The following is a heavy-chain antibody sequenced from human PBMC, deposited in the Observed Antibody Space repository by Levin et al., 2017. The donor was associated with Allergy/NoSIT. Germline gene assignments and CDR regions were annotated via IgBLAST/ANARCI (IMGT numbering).Heavy chain of an antibody. J-gene: IGHJ4*02. CDR2: ISYDGSDT. CDR1: GFSFRSFG. Sequence: GESLKISCAASGFSFRSFGMHWARQSPGKGLEWLAVISYDGSDTYYADSVKGRFTISRDNSKNTLYLQMNSLRGEDAAWYYCAKDVVFGTSSWALDFWGQGILVTVSS. CDR3: AKDVVFGTSSWALDF. D-gene: IGHD6-13*01. V-gene: IGHV3-30*18.